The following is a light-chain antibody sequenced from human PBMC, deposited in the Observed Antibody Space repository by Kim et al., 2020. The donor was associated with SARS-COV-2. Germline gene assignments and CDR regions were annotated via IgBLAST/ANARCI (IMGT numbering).Light chain of an antibody. Sequence: GPSSTISCTGTSTDVGGYDYVAWYQQHPGKAPKLMIYDVSSRPTGLSNRFSGSKSGNTASLTISGLQPEDEADYYCSSFTDSSTWVFGGGTKVTVL. CDR3: SSFTDSSTWV. CDR1: STDVGGYDY. V-gene: IGLV2-14*03. J-gene: IGLJ3*02. CDR2: DVS.